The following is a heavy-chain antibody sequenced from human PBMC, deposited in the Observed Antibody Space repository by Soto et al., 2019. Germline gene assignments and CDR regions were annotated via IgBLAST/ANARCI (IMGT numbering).Heavy chain of an antibody. V-gene: IGHV4-34*01. CDR3: ARDQVPAALGGTDV. D-gene: IGHD6-13*01. CDR1: AGSFSHYY. Sequence: PSETLSLTCAVYAGSFSHYYWNWIRQSPGKGLEWIGKIKHSGSSNYNPSLRSRVSISVDMSKNQFSLRLTSVTAEDTAVYYCARDQVPAALGGTDVWGQGTTVTVSS. CDR2: IKHSGSS. J-gene: IGHJ6*02.